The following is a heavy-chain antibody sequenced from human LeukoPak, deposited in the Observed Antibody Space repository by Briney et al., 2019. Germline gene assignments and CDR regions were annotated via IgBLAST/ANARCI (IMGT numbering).Heavy chain of an antibody. CDR1: GFTFDDYG. CDR2: INWNGGST. CDR3: ARDLEYYGSGSYDC. Sequence: PGGSLRLSCAASGFTFDDYGMSWVRQAPGKGLEWLSGINWNGGSTDYADSVKGRFTISRDNAKNSLYLQMNSLRAEDTALYYCARDLEYYGSGSYDCWGQGTLVTVSS. J-gene: IGHJ4*02. V-gene: IGHV3-20*04. D-gene: IGHD3-10*01.